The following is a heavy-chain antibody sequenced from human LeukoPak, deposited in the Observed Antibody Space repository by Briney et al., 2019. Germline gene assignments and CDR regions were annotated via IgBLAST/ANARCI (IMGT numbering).Heavy chain of an antibody. CDR3: ARGSVQLWLRDTYYYMDV. V-gene: IGHV3-20*04. Sequence: PGGSLRLSCAASGFTFDDYAMNWVRQVPGGGLEWVSGINWNGRITEYADSVKDRFTISRQNTKNSLYLYMNNLGSEDTALYFCARGSVQLWLRDTYYYMDVWGKGTTVTVSS. D-gene: IGHD5-18*01. CDR1: GFTFDDYA. J-gene: IGHJ6*03. CDR2: INWNGRIT.